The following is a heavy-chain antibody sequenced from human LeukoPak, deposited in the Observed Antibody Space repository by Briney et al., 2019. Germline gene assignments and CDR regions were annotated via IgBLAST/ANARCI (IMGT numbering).Heavy chain of an antibody. CDR1: GFTFSSYS. J-gene: IGHJ6*03. Sequence: GGSLRLSCAASGFTFSSYSMNWVRQAPGKGPEWVSGISGSGYYTYYADSVKGRFTISRDNSKNTLYIEMNSLRAEDTAVDYCAKDGSWGDYYFYFYMDVWGKGTTVTVSS. CDR2: ISGSGYYT. CDR3: AKDGSWGDYYFYFYMDV. D-gene: IGHD3-16*01. V-gene: IGHV3-23*01.